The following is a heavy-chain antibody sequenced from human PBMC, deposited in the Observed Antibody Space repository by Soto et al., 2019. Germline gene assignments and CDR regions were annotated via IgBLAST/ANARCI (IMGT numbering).Heavy chain of an antibody. CDR1: GGTFSSYT. D-gene: IGHD3-22*01. V-gene: IGHV1-69*02. J-gene: IGHJ4*02. CDR2: IIPILGIA. CDR3: ASSYYYDSSGYLTVNFDY. Sequence: SVKVSCKASGGTFSSYTISWVRQAPGQGLEWMGRIIPILGIANYAQKFQGRVTITADKSTSTAYMELSSLRSEDTAVYYRASSYYYDSSGYLTVNFDYWGQGTLVTVSS.